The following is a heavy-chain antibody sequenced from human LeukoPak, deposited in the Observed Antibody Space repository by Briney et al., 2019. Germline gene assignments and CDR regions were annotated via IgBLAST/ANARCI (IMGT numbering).Heavy chain of an antibody. CDR2: IYGRGGS. CDR1: GDSISSGSYY. J-gene: IGHJ4*02. CDR3: ARLSTVTTSFDY. D-gene: IGHD4-17*01. Sequence: SETLSLTCTVSGDSISSGSYYWSWIRQPAGKGLEWIGRIYGRGGSNYNPSLKSRVTISIDKSKNQFSLKMNSVTAADTAVYYCARLSTVTTSFDYWGQGTLVTVSS. V-gene: IGHV4-61*02.